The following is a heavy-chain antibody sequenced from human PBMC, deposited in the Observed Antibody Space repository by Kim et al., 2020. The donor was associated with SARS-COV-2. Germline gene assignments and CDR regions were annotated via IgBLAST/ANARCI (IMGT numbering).Heavy chain of an antibody. J-gene: IGHJ4*02. CDR3: AREGYGSFDY. D-gene: IGHD3-10*01. Sequence: GTNYAQKFQGRVTMTRDTSISTACMELSRLRSDDTAVYYCAREGYGSFDYWGQGTLVTVSS. CDR2: GT. V-gene: IGHV1-2*02.